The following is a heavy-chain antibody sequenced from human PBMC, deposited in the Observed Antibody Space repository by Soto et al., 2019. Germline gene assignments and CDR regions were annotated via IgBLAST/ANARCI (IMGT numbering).Heavy chain of an antibody. D-gene: IGHD1-1*01. Sequence: GGSLRLSCAASGFTFDDYAMHWVRQAPGKGLEWVSGISWNSGSIGYADSVKGRFTISRDNAKNSLYLQMNSLRAEDTALYYCAKDIGRYLETNWFDPWGQGTLVTVSS. CDR3: AKDIGRYLETNWFDP. CDR2: ISWNSGSI. J-gene: IGHJ5*02. CDR1: GFTFDDYA. V-gene: IGHV3-9*01.